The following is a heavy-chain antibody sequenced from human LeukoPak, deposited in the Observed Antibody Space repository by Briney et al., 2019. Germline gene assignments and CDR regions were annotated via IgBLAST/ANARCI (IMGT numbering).Heavy chain of an antibody. V-gene: IGHV1-18*01. CDR2: ISAYNGNT. J-gene: IGHJ3*02. D-gene: IGHD3-22*01. CDR1: GYTFTSYG. CDR3: ARDVPLYTMIVVVMEWYAFDI. Sequence: ASVKVSCKASGYTFTSYGISRVRQAPGQGLEWMGWISAYNGNTNYAQKLQGRVTMTTDTSTSTAYMELRSLRSDDTAVYYCARDVPLYTMIVVVMEWYAFDIWGQGTMVTVSS.